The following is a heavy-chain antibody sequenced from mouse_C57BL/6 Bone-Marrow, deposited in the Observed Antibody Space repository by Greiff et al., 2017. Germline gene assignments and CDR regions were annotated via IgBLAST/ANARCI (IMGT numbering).Heavy chain of an antibody. CDR2: IYPGSGST. CDR3: ERAGLRRRGHCDYYAMDY. Sequence: QVQLQQPGAELVKPGASVKMSCKASGYTFTSYWITWVKQRPGQGLEWIGDIYPGSGSTNYNEKFKSKATLTVDTSSSTSYMQLSSLTSEDTAVYYCERAGLRRRGHCDYYAMDYWGQGTSVTVSS. J-gene: IGHJ4*01. D-gene: IGHD2-2*01. V-gene: IGHV1-55*01. CDR1: GYTFTSYW.